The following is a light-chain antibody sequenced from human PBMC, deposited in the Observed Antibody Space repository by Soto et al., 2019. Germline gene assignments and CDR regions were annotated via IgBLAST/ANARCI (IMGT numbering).Light chain of an antibody. CDR1: QGISTD. J-gene: IGKJ1*01. Sequence: DIQMTQSPSSLSASVGDRVTITCRASQGISTDLNWYQQKPGKAPKLLIYAASSLQSGVPSKFSGSGSETDFTLTISSLQPEDFATYSCQQSYSTTWTFGQGTKVEIK. CDR2: AAS. CDR3: QQSYSTTWT. V-gene: IGKV1-39*01.